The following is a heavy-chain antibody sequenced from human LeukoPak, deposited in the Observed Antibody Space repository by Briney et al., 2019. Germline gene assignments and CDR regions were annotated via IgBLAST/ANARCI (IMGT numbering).Heavy chain of an antibody. CDR1: GGTFSSYA. Sequence: SVKVSCKASGGTFSSYAISWVRQAPGQGLEWMGGIIPIFGTANYAQKSQGRVTITTDESTSTAYMELSSLRSEDTAVYYCARDTASYSSSYQGYNWFDPWGQGTLVTVSS. CDR2: IIPIFGTA. V-gene: IGHV1-69*05. D-gene: IGHD6-6*01. J-gene: IGHJ5*02. CDR3: ARDTASYSSSYQGYNWFDP.